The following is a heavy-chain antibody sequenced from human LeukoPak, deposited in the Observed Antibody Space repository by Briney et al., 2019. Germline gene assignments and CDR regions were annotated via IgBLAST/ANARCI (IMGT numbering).Heavy chain of an antibody. J-gene: IGHJ4*02. CDR2: INHSGST. CDR1: GGSFSGYY. V-gene: IGHV4-34*01. CDR3: ARAASLDF. D-gene: IGHD2-2*01. Sequence: PSETLSLTCAVYGGSFSGYYWSWIRQPPGKGLAWIGEINHSGSTNYNPSLKSRVTISLGMSSNQFSLRLDSVTAADTAVYYCARAASLDFWGQGILVTVSS.